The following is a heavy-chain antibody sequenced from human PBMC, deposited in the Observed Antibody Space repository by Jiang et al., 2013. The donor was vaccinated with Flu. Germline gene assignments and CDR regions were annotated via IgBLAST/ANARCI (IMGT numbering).Heavy chain of an antibody. CDR3: ARDRLDTVTDHDAFDI. V-gene: IGHV3-21*01. D-gene: IGHD4-17*01. CDR1: GFTFSSYS. J-gene: IGHJ3*02. Sequence: RLSCAASGFTFSSYSMNWVRQAPGKGLEWVSSISSSSSYIYYADSVKGRFTISRDNAKNSLYLQMNSLRAEDTAVYYCARDRLDTVTDHDAFDIWGQGTMVTVSS. CDR2: ISSSSSYI.